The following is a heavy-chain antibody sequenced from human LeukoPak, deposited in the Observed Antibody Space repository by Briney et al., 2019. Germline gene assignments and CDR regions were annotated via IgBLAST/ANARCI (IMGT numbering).Heavy chain of an antibody. CDR2: ISAYNGNT. V-gene: IGHV1-18*01. CDR1: GYTFTSYG. D-gene: IGHD6-19*01. J-gene: IGHJ4*02. Sequence: ASVKVSCKASGYTFTSYGISWVRQAPGQGLEWMGWISAYNGNTNYAQKRQGRVTMTTDTSTSTAYVELRSLRSDDTAVYYCARDDGIAVAGTEYTVYYFDYWGQGTLVTVSS. CDR3: ARDDGIAVAGTEYTVYYFDY.